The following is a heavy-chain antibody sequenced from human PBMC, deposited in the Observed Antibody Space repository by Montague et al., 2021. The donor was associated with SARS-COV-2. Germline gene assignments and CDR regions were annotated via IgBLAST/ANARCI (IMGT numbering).Heavy chain of an antibody. V-gene: IGHV4-34*01. CDR2: INHSGST. CDR1: GGSFSGYY. CDR3: ARPRRPYCSSTSCPNWYFDL. D-gene: IGHD2-2*01. J-gene: IGHJ2*01. Sequence: SETLSLTCAVYGGSFSGYYWSWIRQPPGKGLEWIGEINHSGSTNYNPSLKSRVTISVDTSKNQFSPKLSSVTAAVTAVYYCARPRRPYCSSTSCPNWYFDLWGRGTLVTVSS.